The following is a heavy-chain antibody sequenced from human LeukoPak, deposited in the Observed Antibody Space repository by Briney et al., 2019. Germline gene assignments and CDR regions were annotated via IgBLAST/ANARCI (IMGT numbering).Heavy chain of an antibody. J-gene: IGHJ6*03. D-gene: IGHD3-10*01. CDR2: IIGNGGDI. CDR1: GFTFNTYA. Sequence: GGSLRLSCAASGFTFNTYAMNWVRQAPGKGLEWVSVIIGNGGDIHYAGSVKGRFTISRDNSKNTLYLQMNSLRAEDTAVYYCARDGSGTRYYYMDVWGKGTTVTVSS. V-gene: IGHV3-23*01. CDR3: ARDGSGTRYYYMDV.